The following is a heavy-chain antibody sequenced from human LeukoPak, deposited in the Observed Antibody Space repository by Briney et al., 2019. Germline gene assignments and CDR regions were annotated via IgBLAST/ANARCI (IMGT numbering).Heavy chain of an antibody. Sequence: GESLKISCKGSGYSFTSYDINWVRQATGQGLEWMGWMNPNSGNTGYAQKFQGRVTITRNTSISTAYMELSSLRSEDTAVYYCARSGGWTTDDAFDIWGQGTMVTVSS. CDR3: ARSGGWTTDDAFDI. J-gene: IGHJ3*02. V-gene: IGHV1-8*03. CDR2: MNPNSGNT. D-gene: IGHD6-19*01. CDR1: GYSFTSYD.